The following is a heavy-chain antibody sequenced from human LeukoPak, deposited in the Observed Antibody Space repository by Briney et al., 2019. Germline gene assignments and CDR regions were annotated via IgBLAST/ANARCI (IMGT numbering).Heavy chain of an antibody. CDR2: IYYSGST. J-gene: IGHJ5*02. V-gene: IGHV4-59*01. CDR1: GGSISSYY. D-gene: IGHD3-9*01. CDR3: ARGHFDWSNWFDP. Sequence: SETLSLTCTVSGGSISSYYWSWIRQPPGKGLEWIGYIYYSGSTNCNPSLKSRVTISVDTSKNQFSLKLSSVTAADTAVYYCARGHFDWSNWFDPWGQGTLVTVSS.